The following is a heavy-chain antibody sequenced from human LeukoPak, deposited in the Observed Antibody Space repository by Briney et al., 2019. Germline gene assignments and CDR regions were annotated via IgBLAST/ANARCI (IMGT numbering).Heavy chain of an antibody. CDR1: GYSISSISSTYY. Sequence: PSETLSLTCTVSGYSISSISSTYYWGWVRQSPGKGLEWIGSLYHSGTTYYNPSLKSRVTISVDTSKNQFSLKLSSVTAADTAVYYCARCPNLYSGYDIPLDYWGQGTLVTVSS. J-gene: IGHJ4*02. CDR3: ARCPNLYSGYDIPLDY. CDR2: LYHSGTT. V-gene: IGHV4-39*01. D-gene: IGHD5-12*01.